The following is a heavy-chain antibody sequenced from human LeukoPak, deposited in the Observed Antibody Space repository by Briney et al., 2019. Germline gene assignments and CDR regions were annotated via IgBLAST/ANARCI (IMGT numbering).Heavy chain of an antibody. CDR2: IYTSGST. CDR3: ARDGGDIAAAGTLDY. CDR1: GGSISSYY. J-gene: IGHJ4*02. V-gene: IGHV4-4*07. D-gene: IGHD6-13*01. Sequence: LETLSLTCTVSGGSISSYYWSWIRQPAGKGLEWIGRIYTSGSTNYNPSLKSRVTMSVDTSKNQFSLKLSSVTAADTAVYYCARDGGDIAAAGTLDYWGQGTLVTVSS.